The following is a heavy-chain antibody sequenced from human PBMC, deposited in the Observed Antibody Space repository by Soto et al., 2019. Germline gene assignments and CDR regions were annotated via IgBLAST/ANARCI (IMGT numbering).Heavy chain of an antibody. J-gene: IGHJ4*02. CDR1: GFTFSSHA. Sequence: QEQLVESGGGVVQPGESLRLSCAASGFTFSSHAMHWVRQAPGKGLEWVAVVWYDGSNKYYAESVKGRFTISRDNSKNTLYLQMNYLRAEDMAVYYCAREFRNDFWSGYRNYYFDYWRQGTLVTVSS. V-gene: IGHV3-33*01. CDR2: VWYDGSNK. CDR3: AREFRNDFWSGYRNYYFDY. D-gene: IGHD3-3*01.